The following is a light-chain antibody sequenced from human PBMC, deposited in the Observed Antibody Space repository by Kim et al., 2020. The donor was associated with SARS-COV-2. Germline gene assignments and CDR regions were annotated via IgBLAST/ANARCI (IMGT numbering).Light chain of an antibody. V-gene: IGKV4-1*01. CDR1: QSLLYTSNNKNY. CDR2: WAS. Sequence: DIVMTQSPDSLAVSLGERATINCKSSQSLLYTSNNKNYVAWYQQKPGQPPKLLIYWASTRESGVPDRFSGSGSGTDFTLTISSLQAEDAAVYYCHQYFSIPPYSFGGGTKVDIK. CDR3: HQYFSIPPYS. J-gene: IGKJ4*01.